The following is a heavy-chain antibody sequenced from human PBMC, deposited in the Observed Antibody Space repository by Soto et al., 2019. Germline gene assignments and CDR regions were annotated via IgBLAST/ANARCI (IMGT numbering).Heavy chain of an antibody. CDR3: VKEFGVAGSSYESFFDY. CDR1: GFTLSSHG. D-gene: IGHD5-18*01. V-gene: IGHV3-30*18. J-gene: IGHJ4*02. Sequence: QVQLVESGGGVVQPGGSLRLSCAASGFTLSSHGMQWVRQAPGKGLEWVAVVSYDGGTKNYADSVKGRFTISRDNSKNTLYLQMNSLRAEDTAVYYCVKEFGVAGSSYESFFDYWGQGTLVTVSS. CDR2: VSYDGGTK.